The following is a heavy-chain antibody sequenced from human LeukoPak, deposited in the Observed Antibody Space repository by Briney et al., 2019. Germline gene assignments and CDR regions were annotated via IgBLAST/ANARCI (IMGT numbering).Heavy chain of an antibody. CDR1: GYSISSGYY. CDR2: IYYSGST. Sequence: PSETLSLTCTVSGYSISSGYYWGWIRQPPGKGLEWIGYIYYSGSTNYNPSLKSRVTISVDTSKNQFSLKLSSVTAADTAVYYCARGLFGVVIDKFDYWGQGTLVTVSS. V-gene: IGHV4-38-2*02. J-gene: IGHJ4*02. CDR3: ARGLFGVVIDKFDY. D-gene: IGHD3-3*01.